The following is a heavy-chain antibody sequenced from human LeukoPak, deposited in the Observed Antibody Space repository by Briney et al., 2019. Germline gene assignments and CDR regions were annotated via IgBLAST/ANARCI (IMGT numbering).Heavy chain of an antibody. CDR2: INPSGDTT. CDR3: AGSFYDLLVYFDY. Sequence: GASVKVSCKASGYIFTSYYIHWVRQAPGQGLEWMGVINPSGDTTTYAQKFQGRVTMTGDMSTSTVYMELSSLRSEDTAVYYCAGSFYDLLVYFDYWGQGTLVTVSS. CDR1: GYIFTSYY. J-gene: IGHJ4*02. V-gene: IGHV1-46*01. D-gene: IGHD5/OR15-5a*01.